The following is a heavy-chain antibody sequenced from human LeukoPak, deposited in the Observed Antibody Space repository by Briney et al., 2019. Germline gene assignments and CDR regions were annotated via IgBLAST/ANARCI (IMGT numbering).Heavy chain of an antibody. Sequence: SGTLSLTCAVSGGSISSSNWWSWVRQPPGKGLEWIGEINHSGSTNYNPSLKSRVTISVDTSKNQFSLKLSSVTAADTAVYYCARDPLAGWFYYGMDVWGQGTTVTVSS. J-gene: IGHJ6*02. D-gene: IGHD3-10*01. CDR3: ARDPLAGWFYYGMDV. CDR1: GGSISSSNW. V-gene: IGHV4-4*02. CDR2: INHSGST.